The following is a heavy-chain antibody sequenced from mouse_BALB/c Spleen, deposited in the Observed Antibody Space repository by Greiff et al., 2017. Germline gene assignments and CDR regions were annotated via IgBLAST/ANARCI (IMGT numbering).Heavy chain of an antibody. Sequence: VQLKQSGAELVRPGALVKLSCKASGFNIKDYYMHWVKQRPEQGLEWIGWIDPENGNTIYDPKFQGKASITADTSSNTAYLQLSSLTSEDTAVYYCARGTTVDYYAMDYWGQGTSVTVSS. J-gene: IGHJ4*01. CDR2: IDPENGNT. CDR1: GFNIKDYY. V-gene: IGHV14-1*02. CDR3: ARGTTVDYYAMDY. D-gene: IGHD2-1*01.